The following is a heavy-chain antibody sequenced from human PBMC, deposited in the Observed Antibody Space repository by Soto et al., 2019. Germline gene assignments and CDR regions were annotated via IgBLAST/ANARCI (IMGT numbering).Heavy chain of an antibody. D-gene: IGHD4-17*01. V-gene: IGHV6-1*01. CDR1: GDSVSSNSAA. CDR2: TYYRSKWYN. CDR3: ARMSMTTVSYIFDY. Sequence: SQTLSLTCAISGDSVSSNSAAWNWIRQSPSRGLEWLGGTYYRSKWYNDYAVSVKSRITINPDTSKNQFSLQLNSVTPEDTAVYYCARMSMTTVSYIFDYWGQGTLVTVSS. J-gene: IGHJ4*02.